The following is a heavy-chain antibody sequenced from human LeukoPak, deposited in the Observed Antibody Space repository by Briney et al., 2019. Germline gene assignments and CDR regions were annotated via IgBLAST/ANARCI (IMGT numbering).Heavy chain of an antibody. CDR3: ARDAVDTANAV. CDR1: GFTFSSYA. V-gene: IGHV3-74*01. Sequence: QAGGSLRLSCAASGFTFSSYAMSWVRQAPGKGLVWVSHINSDGSITSYADSVKGRFTISRDNAKNTLYLQMNSLRAEDTAVYYCARDAVDTANAVWGQGTTVTVSS. CDR2: INSDGSIT. D-gene: IGHD5-18*01. J-gene: IGHJ6*02.